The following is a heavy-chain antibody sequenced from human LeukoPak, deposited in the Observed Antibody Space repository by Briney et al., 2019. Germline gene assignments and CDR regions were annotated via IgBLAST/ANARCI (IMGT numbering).Heavy chain of an antibody. CDR2: ISSRSNYI. J-gene: IGHJ6*02. V-gene: IGHV3-21*01. CDR1: GFTFSSYS. Sequence: PGESLRLSCVASGFTFSSYSMNWFGRAPGKGRDWFSAISSRSNYIYYADSVKGRFTISRDNDKTSLYVQMNSLRAADTAVSYCARIVAADQYGMDVWGQGTTVTVSS. D-gene: IGHD6-25*01. CDR3: ARIVAADQYGMDV.